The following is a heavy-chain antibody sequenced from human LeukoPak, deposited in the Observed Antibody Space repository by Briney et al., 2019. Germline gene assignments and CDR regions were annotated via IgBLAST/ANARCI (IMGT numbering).Heavy chain of an antibody. CDR3: ARDGPHPDCSSTSCRRDYYYYGMDV. V-gene: IGHV3-33*01. D-gene: IGHD2-2*01. CDR1: GFTFSSYG. Sequence: GRSLRLSCAASGFTFSSYGMHWVRQAPGKGLEWVAVIWYDGSNKYYADSVKGRFTISRDNSKNTLYLQMNSLRAEDTAVYYCARDGPHPDCSSTSCRRDYYYYGMDVWGQGTLVTVSS. J-gene: IGHJ6*02. CDR2: IWYDGSNK.